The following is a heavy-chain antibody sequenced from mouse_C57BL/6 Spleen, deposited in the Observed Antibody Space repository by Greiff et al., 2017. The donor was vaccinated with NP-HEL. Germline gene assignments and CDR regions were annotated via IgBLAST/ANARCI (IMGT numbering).Heavy chain of an antibody. V-gene: IGHV5-4*03. Sequence: EVKVEESGGGLVKPGGSLKLSCAASGFTFSSYAMSWVRQTPEKRLEWVATISDGGSYTYYPDNVKGRFTISRDNAKNNLYLQMRHLKSEDTAMYYCALGQDYYAMDYWGQGTSVTVSS. CDR2: ISDGGSYT. J-gene: IGHJ4*01. D-gene: IGHD3-3*01. CDR1: GFTFSSYA. CDR3: ALGQDYYAMDY.